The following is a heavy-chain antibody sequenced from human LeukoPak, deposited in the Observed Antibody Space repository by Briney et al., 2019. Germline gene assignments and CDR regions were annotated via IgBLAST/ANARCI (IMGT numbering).Heavy chain of an antibody. J-gene: IGHJ3*02. D-gene: IGHD2-15*01. CDR3: ARRSGRLIVVVVAAIGAFDI. V-gene: IGHV4-39*07. CDR2: INHSGST. Sequence: SETLSLTCTVSGGSISSSSYYWGWIRQPPGKGLEWTGEINHSGSTNYNPSLKSRVTISVGTSKNQFSLKLSSVTAADTAVYYCARRSGRLIVVVVAAIGAFDIWGQGTMVTVSS. CDR1: GGSISSSSYY.